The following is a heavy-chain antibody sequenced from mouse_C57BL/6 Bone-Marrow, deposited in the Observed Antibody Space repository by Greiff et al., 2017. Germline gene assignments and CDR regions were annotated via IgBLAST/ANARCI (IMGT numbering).Heavy chain of an antibody. CDR1: GYAFTSSW. CDR3: ALSSRENAKAL. Sequence: QVQLQQSGAELVKPGASVKMSCKASGYAFTSSWITWVKQRPGQGLEWIGRIYPGSGSTNYNEKFKSKATLTVDTSSSTAYMQLSSLTSADSAVYFCALSSRENAKALWGQRTS. D-gene: IGHD2-3*01. V-gene: IGHV1-55*01. J-gene: IGHJ4*01. CDR2: IYPGSGST.